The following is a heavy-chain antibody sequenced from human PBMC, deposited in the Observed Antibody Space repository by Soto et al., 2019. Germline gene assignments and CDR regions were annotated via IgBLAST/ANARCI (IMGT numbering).Heavy chain of an antibody. Sequence: QVQLQESGPGLVKPSQTLSLTCTLSGDPITSGGFYWTWIRQHPAKGLEWIGYIYYTGVTYYNPSLQSRATISVDTSKNQFSLNLSSVTAADTAMYYCARDLRGRRSGRFDPWGQGTLVTVSS. J-gene: IGHJ5*02. CDR2: IYYTGVT. D-gene: IGHD3-10*01. V-gene: IGHV4-31*03. CDR3: ARDLRGRRSGRFDP. CDR1: GDPITSGGFY.